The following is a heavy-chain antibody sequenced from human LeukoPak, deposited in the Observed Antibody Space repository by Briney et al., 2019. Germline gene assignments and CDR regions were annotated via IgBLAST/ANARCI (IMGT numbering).Heavy chain of an antibody. V-gene: IGHV3-9*01. CDR3: ARVAAYLDAFDL. D-gene: IGHD2-21*01. Sequence: GGSLRLSCAASGFNFDDYAMHWVRQVPGKGLEWVSGISWNSGSIGYVDSVKGRFTISRDNAKNSLYLQMNSLRAEDTAVYYCARVAAYLDAFDLWGQGTMVTVSS. J-gene: IGHJ3*01. CDR1: GFNFDDYA. CDR2: ISWNSGSI.